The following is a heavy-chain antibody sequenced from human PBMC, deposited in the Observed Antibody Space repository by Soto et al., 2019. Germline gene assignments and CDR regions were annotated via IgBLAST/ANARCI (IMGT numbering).Heavy chain of an antibody. J-gene: IGHJ3*02. D-gene: IGHD6-13*01. V-gene: IGHV1-69*08. Sequence: QVQLVQSGAEVKKPGSSMKVSCKASGGTSSSHTIDWVRQAPGQGLEWMGRIIPILGIANYAQKFQGRVTFTADKSTSTAYMELSSLRSEDTAVYYCARDKGAWIAAAGNDAFDICGQGTMVTVSS. CDR1: GGTSSSHT. CDR3: ARDKGAWIAAAGNDAFDI. CDR2: IIPILGIA.